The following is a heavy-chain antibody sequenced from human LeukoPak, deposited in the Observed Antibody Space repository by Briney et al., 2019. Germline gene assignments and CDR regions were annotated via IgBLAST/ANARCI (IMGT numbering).Heavy chain of an antibody. D-gene: IGHD2-21*02. Sequence: GGSLRLSCAASGFTFSSYGMHWVRQAPGKGLEWVAVIWYDGSNKYFADSVKGRFTISRDNSKNTLYLQMNSLRAEDTAVYYCARAFYCGGDRYDAHFDYWGQGTLVTVSS. CDR3: ARAFYCGGDRYDAHFDY. CDR2: IWYDGSNK. V-gene: IGHV3-33*01. J-gene: IGHJ4*02. CDR1: GFTFSSYG.